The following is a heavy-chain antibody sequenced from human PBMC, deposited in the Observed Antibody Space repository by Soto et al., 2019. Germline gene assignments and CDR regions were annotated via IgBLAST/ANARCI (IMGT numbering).Heavy chain of an antibody. J-gene: IGHJ5*02. D-gene: IGHD2-2*01. CDR3: AEDPSRTSCVP. CDR1: GYTFTGYY. Sequence: QVQLVPSGAEVQKPGASVKVSCKATGYTFTGYYLHWVRQAPGQGLEWMGWINPHNGDTDYAQNFQGGVTMTRDTSINPAYMALSSLTSDVTAAYFCAEDPSRTSCVPWGQETLVTVSS. V-gene: IGHV1-2*02. CDR2: INPHNGDT.